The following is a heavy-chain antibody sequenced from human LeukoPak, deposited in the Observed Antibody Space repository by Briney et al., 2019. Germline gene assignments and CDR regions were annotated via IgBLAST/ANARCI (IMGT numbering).Heavy chain of an antibody. CDR1: GFTFDSSW. Sequence: GGSLRLSCAASGFTFDSSWMHWVRQAPGQGLEWVAVISDGGTHLYYADSVKGRFTISRDNSESTMYLQMNSLRVEDTAVYYCAKEGTRSHSQWAFDFWGQGTMVTVSS. V-gene: IGHV3-30*18. CDR3: AKEGTRSHSQWAFDF. CDR2: ISDGGTHL. D-gene: IGHD6-19*01. J-gene: IGHJ3*01.